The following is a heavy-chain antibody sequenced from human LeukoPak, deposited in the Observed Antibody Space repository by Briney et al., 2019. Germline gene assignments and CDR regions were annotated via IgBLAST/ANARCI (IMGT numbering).Heavy chain of an antibody. CDR3: ARQWKRRYYDSSGYYGRNWFDP. J-gene: IGHJ5*02. V-gene: IGHV4-59*12. CDR1: GGSISSYY. Sequence: PSETLSLTCTVSGGSISSYYWSWIRQPPGKGLEWIGYIYYSGSTNYNPSLKSRVTISVDTSKNQFSLKLSSVTAADTAVYYCARQWKRRYYDSSGYYGRNWFDPWGQGTLVTVSS. CDR2: IYYSGST. D-gene: IGHD3-22*01.